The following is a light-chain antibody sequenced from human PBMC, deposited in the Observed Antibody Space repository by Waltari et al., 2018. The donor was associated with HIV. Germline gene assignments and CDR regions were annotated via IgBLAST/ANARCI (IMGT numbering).Light chain of an antibody. CDR1: QTISTTY. Sequence: EIVLTQSPGTVSVSPGEEATLSCRASQTISTTYVAWYQQKLGQPPRLLIYAASTRAAGVPDRFSGSGSGTDFTLTISGLEPGDCAVYYCQQYIGSPRTFGQGTKVELK. CDR3: QQYIGSPRT. V-gene: IGKV3-20*01. CDR2: AAS. J-gene: IGKJ1*01.